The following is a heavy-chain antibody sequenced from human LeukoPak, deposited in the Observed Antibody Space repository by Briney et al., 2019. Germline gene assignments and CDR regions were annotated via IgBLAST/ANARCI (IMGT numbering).Heavy chain of an antibody. J-gene: IGHJ4*02. V-gene: IGHV4-4*07. D-gene: IGHD6-25*01. Sequence: SETLSLTCTVSGGTISSDYWSWIRQPAGKGLEWIGRIYTTGSTNYSPSLESRVTMSVDTSKNQYPLKLSSVTAADTAVYYCARGSGLDYWGQGTLVTVSS. CDR1: GGTISSDY. CDR3: ARGSGLDY. CDR2: IYTTGST.